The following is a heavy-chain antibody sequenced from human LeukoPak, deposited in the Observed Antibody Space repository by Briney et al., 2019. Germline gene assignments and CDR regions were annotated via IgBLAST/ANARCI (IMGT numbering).Heavy chain of an antibody. CDR3: ASPSRPYDSSGSMFQH. CDR2: ISYDGSNK. Sequence: GRSLRLYCAASGLTISSYGMHWLRQAPGKGLEWVAVISYDGSNKYYADSVKGRFTISRDNSKNTLYLQMSSLRSEDTAVYYCASPSRPYDSSGSMFQHWGQGTLVTVSS. V-gene: IGHV3-30*03. CDR1: GLTISSYG. D-gene: IGHD3-22*01. J-gene: IGHJ1*01.